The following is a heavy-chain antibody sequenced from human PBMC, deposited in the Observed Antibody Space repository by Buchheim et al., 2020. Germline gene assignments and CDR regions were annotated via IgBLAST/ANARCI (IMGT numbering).Heavy chain of an antibody. V-gene: IGHV3-7*01. CDR2: IKQDGSEK. CDR3: ASKGFYYYYGMDV. CDR1: GFTFSNYW. J-gene: IGHJ6*02. Sequence: EVQLVESGGGLVQPGGSLRLSCAASGFTFSNYWMSWVRQAPGKGLEWVANIKQDGSEKYYVDSVKGRFTISRDNAKNSLYLQMSSLRAEDTAVYYCASKGFYYYYGMDVWGRGNT.